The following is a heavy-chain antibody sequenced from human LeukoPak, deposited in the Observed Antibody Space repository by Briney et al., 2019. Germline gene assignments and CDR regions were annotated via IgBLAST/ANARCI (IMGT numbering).Heavy chain of an antibody. D-gene: IGHD3-22*01. CDR2: ISGSGGST. V-gene: IGHV3-23*01. J-gene: IGHJ5*02. Sequence: GGSLRLSCAASGFTFSSYAMSWVRQAPGKGLEWVSSISGSGGSTYYADSVKGRFTISRDNSKNTLYLQMNSLRAEDTAVYYCAKGDYYDSSGHSPFDPWGQGTLVAVSS. CDR1: GFTFSSYA. CDR3: AKGDYYDSSGHSPFDP.